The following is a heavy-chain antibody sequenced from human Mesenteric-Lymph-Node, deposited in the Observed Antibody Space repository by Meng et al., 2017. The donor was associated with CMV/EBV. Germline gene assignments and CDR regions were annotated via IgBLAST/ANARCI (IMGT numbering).Heavy chain of an antibody. D-gene: IGHD4-17*01. CDR2: ISVSGDSP. Sequence: GGSLRLSCAASRFTFSDYAMSWVRQAPGKGLEWVSTISVSGDSPYYADSVKGRFTISRDNSKNTLYLQMNSLRVEDTAVYYCANYDFDDPRDYGMDVWGQGTTVTVSS. V-gene: IGHV3-23*01. J-gene: IGHJ6*02. CDR1: RFTFSDYA. CDR3: ANYDFDDPRDYGMDV.